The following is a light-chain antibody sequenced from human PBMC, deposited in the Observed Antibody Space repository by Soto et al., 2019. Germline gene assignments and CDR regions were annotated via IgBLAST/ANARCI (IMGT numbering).Light chain of an antibody. V-gene: IGKV3-15*01. CDR2: GAS. CDR3: QQYYNLPPYT. Sequence: EVVLTQSPATLSLSPGDRATLSCRASQSVSSNLAWYQQKPGQSPRLLIYGASTRATGVPPRFSGSRSGTEFTLTISAVQSEDFPVYYCQQYYNLPPYTFGQGTKLDFK. J-gene: IGKJ2*01. CDR1: QSVSSN.